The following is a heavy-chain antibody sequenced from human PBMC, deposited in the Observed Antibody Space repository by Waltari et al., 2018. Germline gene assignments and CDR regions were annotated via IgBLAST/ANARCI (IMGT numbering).Heavy chain of an antibody. D-gene: IGHD5-18*01. J-gene: IGHJ6*03. V-gene: IGHV3-30*18. CDR2: ISYDGSNK. CDR3: AKVGPRGYSQQGPPAGYYYMDV. CDR1: GFTFSSYG. Sequence: QVQLVESGGGVVQPGRSLRLSCAASGFTFSSYGLHWVRQAPGKGLEWVAVISYDGSNKYYADSVTGRFTVSRDNSKNTLYLQMNSLRAEDTAVWYWAKVGPRGYSQQGPPAGYYYMDVWGKGTTVTISS.